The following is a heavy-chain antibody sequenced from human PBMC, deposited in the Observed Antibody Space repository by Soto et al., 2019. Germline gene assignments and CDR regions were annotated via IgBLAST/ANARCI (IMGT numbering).Heavy chain of an antibody. CDR3: ARWGTGTHPFWFDP. Sequence: QVQLVQSGAEVKKPGSSVTVSCQASGGTFSSYSISWVRQAPGQGLEWMGGIIPIFGTANYAQKFEGRVTITADESRSTAYRELSSLRSEDTAVYYCARWGTGTHPFWFDPWGQGTLVTVSS. D-gene: IGHD1-1*01. J-gene: IGHJ5*02. CDR1: GGTFSSYS. CDR2: IIPIFGTA. V-gene: IGHV1-69*01.